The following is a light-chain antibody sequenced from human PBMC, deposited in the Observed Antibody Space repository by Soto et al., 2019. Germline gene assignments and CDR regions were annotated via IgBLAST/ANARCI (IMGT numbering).Light chain of an antibody. Sequence: QLVLTQSPSASASLGASVKLTCTLSSGHSSYAIAWHQQQPEKGPRYLMKLNSDGSHSKGDGIPDRFSGSSSGAERYLTISILQSEDEADYYCQTWGTGFWVFGGGTKLTVL. V-gene: IGLV4-69*01. J-gene: IGLJ3*02. CDR1: SGHSSYA. CDR3: QTWGTGFWV. CDR2: LNSDGSH.